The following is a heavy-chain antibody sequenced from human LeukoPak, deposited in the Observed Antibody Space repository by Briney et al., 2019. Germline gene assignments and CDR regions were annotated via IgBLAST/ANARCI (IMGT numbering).Heavy chain of an antibody. CDR1: GFTVSSNY. Sequence: PGGSLRLSCAASGFTVSSNYMSWVRQAPGKGLEWVSVIYSGGSTYYADSVKGRFTISRDNSKNTLYLQMNSLRAEDTAVYYCARDPPYYYDSSGYPPAVWGQGTTVTVSS. J-gene: IGHJ6*02. CDR2: IYSGGST. D-gene: IGHD3-22*01. V-gene: IGHV3-53*01. CDR3: ARDPPYYYDSSGYPPAV.